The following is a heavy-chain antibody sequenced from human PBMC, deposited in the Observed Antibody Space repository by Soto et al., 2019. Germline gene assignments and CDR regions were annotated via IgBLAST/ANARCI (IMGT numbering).Heavy chain of an antibody. CDR1: GGTFSSYT. Sequence: QVQLVQSGAEVKKPGSSVKVSCKASGGTFSSYTISWVRQAPGQGLEWMGRIIPILGIANYAQKFQGRVTITADKSTSRAYMELSSLRSEDTAVDYCAREDDSSGCFDYRGQGTLVTVSS. CDR3: AREDDSSGCFDY. CDR2: IIPILGIA. V-gene: IGHV1-69*08. J-gene: IGHJ4*02. D-gene: IGHD3-22*01.